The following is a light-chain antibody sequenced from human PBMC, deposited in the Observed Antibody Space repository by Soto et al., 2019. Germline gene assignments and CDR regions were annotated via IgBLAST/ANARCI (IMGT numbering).Light chain of an antibody. CDR3: CSFAGINNLV. J-gene: IGLJ1*01. Sequence: QSALTQPPSASGSPGQSVTISCTGTSSDVGGYNSVSWYQQYPGKAPKLMIYDVSKRPSGVPDRFSGSKSDNTASLTVSGLQAGDEADYYCCSFAGINNLVFGTGTKVTV. CDR2: DVS. CDR1: SSDVGGYNS. V-gene: IGLV2-8*01.